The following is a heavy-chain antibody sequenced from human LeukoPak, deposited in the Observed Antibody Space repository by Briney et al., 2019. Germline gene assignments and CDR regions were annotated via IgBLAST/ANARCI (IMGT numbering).Heavy chain of an antibody. Sequence: PGGSLRLSCVASGFTFSSYAMSWVRQAAGKGLEWVSSTSSSGENTYYADSGKGRFTISRDNSRNTLYPQMNSLRAEDTAVYYCAKDRPNYYGTNGHYYRRDGDCWGQGTLVTVSS. CDR3: AKDRPNYYGTNGHYYRRDGDC. D-gene: IGHD3-22*01. J-gene: IGHJ4*02. CDR1: GFTFSSYA. V-gene: IGHV3-23*01. CDR2: TSSSGENT.